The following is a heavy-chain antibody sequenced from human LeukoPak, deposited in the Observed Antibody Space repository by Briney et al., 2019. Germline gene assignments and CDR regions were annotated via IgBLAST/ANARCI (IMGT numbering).Heavy chain of an antibody. CDR2: IYYTGKT. D-gene: IGHD3-10*01. J-gene: IGHJ4*02. V-gene: IGHV4-61*03. Sequence: SETLSLTCTVSGGSISSGGYYWSWLRQPPGKALEWIGYIYYTGKTYYNPSLEGRVTILVDTSRNHFSVKLSSVTAADTAVYYCARSQNYYGSGDYWSQGTLVTVSS. CDR3: ARSQNYYGSGDY. CDR1: GGSISSGGYY.